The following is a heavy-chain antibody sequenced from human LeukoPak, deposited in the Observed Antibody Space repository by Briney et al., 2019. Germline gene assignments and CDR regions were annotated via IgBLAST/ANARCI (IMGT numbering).Heavy chain of an antibody. CDR1: GFTFSSYW. Sequence: TGGSLRLSCAASGFTFSSYWMHWVRQAPGKGLVWVSRINSDGSSTSYADSVKGRLTISRDNAKNSLYLQMNSLRVEDTAVYYCVRGSYGDYEYWGQGTLVTVSS. CDR2: INSDGSST. V-gene: IGHV3-74*01. CDR3: VRGSYGDYEY. D-gene: IGHD4/OR15-4a*01. J-gene: IGHJ4*02.